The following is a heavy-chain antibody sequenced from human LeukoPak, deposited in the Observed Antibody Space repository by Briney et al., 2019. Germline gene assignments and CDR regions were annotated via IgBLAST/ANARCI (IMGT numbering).Heavy chain of an antibody. CDR2: IYYSGST. D-gene: IGHD2-15*01. CDR3: ARRRLNCSGGSCYSHGMDV. CDR1: GGSISSSSYY. V-gene: IGHV4-39*01. Sequence: PSETLSLTCTVSGGSISSSSYYWGWIRQPPGKGLEWIGSIYYSGSTYYNPSLKSRVTISVDTSKNQFSLKLSSVTAADTAVYYCARRRLNCSGGSCYSHGMDVWGQGTTVTVSS. J-gene: IGHJ6*02.